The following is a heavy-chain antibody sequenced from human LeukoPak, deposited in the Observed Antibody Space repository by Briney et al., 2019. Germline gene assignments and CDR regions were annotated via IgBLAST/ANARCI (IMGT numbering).Heavy chain of an antibody. V-gene: IGHV3-7*04. CDR2: IKQDGSEK. D-gene: IGHD3-10*01. CDR3: ARAAVLLWIRELFDY. CDR1: GFTFGSYW. Sequence: GGSLRLSCVASGFTFGSYWMSWVRQAPGKGLEWVANIKQDGSEKYYVDSVKGRFTISRDNAKNSLFLQMNSLRAEDTAVYYCARAAVLLWIRELFDYWGQGTLVTVSA. J-gene: IGHJ4*02.